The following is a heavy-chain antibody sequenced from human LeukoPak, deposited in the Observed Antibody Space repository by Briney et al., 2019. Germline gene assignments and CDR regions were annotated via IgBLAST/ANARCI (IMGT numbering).Heavy chain of an antibody. J-gene: IGHJ5*02. D-gene: IGHD3-3*01. CDR3: AKDDSRGSYYDFWSGYYTWFDP. CDR2: SSGSGGST. V-gene: IGHV3-23*01. Sequence: GSLRLSCAASGFTFSSYAMSWVRQAPGKGLEWGSASSGSGGSTYYADSVKGRFTISRDNSKNTLYLQMNSLRAEDTAVYYCAKDDSRGSYYDFWSGYYTWFDPWGQGTLVTVSS. CDR1: GFTFSSYA.